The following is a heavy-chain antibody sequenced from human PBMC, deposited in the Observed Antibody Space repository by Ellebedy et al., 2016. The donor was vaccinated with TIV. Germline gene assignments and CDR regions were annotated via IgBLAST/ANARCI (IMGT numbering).Heavy chain of an antibody. V-gene: IGHV4-34*01. CDR1: GVSFSGYY. CDR2: INHSGIT. D-gene: IGHD3-16*01. Sequence: SETLSLXXAVYGVSFSGYYWSWIRQSPGKGLEWIGEINHSGITDYNPSLRSRVTISVDTSKNQFSLHLSSVTAADTAIYYCAMPSRLGRAFDLWGQGTTVTVS. CDR3: AMPSRLGRAFDL. J-gene: IGHJ3*01.